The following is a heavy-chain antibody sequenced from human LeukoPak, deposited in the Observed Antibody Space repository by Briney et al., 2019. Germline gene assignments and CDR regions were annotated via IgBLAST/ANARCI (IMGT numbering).Heavy chain of an antibody. CDR3: AREIGYSYGDGYYDSSGYYVHWFDP. CDR2: ISGSGGST. J-gene: IGHJ5*02. CDR1: GFTFSSYA. D-gene: IGHD3-22*01. Sequence: GGSLRLSCAASGFTFSSYAMSWVRQAPGKGLEWVSAISGSGGSTYYADSVKGRFTISRDNAKNSLYLQMNSLRAEDTAVYYCAREIGYSYGDGYYDSSGYYVHWFDPWGQGTLVTVSS. V-gene: IGHV3-23*01.